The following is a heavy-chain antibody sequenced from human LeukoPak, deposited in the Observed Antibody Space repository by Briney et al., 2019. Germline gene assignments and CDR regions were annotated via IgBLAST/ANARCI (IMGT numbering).Heavy chain of an antibody. V-gene: IGHV4-30-2*01. J-gene: IGHJ5*02. D-gene: IGHD6-6*01. CDR3: ARAPGGAALSNWFDP. CDR2: IYHSGST. Sequence: PSETLSLTCTVSGGSISSGGYYWSWIRQPPGKGLEWIGYIYHSGSTYYNPSLKSRVTISVDRSKNQFSLKLSSVTAADTAVYYCARAPGGAALSNWFDPWGQGTLVTVSS. CDR1: GGSISSGGYY.